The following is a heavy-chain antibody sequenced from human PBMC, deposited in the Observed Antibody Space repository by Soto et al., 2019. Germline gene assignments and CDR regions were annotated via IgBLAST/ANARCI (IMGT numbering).Heavy chain of an antibody. CDR1: GDSISSSSSY. Sequence: PSETLSLTCTVSGDSISSSSSYWGWIRQPPGKGLEWIGSIFHSGSVYYNASLKSRVTISVDTSKNQFSLKMRSVTAADTAVYYCARLSGGDSGSSLYWGQGTLVTVS. CDR2: IFHSGSV. D-gene: IGHD1-26*01. CDR3: ARLSGGDSGSSLY. J-gene: IGHJ4*02. V-gene: IGHV4-39*01.